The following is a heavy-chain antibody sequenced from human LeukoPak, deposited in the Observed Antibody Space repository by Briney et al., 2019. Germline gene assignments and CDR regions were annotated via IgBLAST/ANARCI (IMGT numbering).Heavy chain of an antibody. V-gene: IGHV1-2*06. Sequence: ASVKVSCKASGYTFTGYYLYWVRQAPGQGLEWMGRTNPNSGGTNYAQKFQGRVTMTRDTSISTAYMELSSLRSDDTAVFYCARRIAAAGHFDYWGQGTLVTVSS. CDR2: TNPNSGGT. J-gene: IGHJ4*02. D-gene: IGHD6-13*01. CDR3: ARRIAAAGHFDY. CDR1: GYTFTGYY.